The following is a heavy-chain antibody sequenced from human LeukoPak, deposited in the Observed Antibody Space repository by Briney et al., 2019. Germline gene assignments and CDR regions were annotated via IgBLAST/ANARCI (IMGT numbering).Heavy chain of an antibody. CDR2: IYFTGST. CDR3: AREKYCGGDCYSVDY. CDR1: GGSISNYY. J-gene: IGHJ4*02. D-gene: IGHD2-21*01. Sequence: SETLSLTCAVSGGSISNYYWSWVRQPAGKGLEWLGRIYFTGSTIYNPSLTSRVTISLDTSKRQFSLKLDSVTAADTAVYYCAREKYCGGDCYSVDYWGQGTLVTVSS. V-gene: IGHV4-4*07.